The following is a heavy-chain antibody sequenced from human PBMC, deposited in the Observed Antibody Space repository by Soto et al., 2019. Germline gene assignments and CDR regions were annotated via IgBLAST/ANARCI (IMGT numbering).Heavy chain of an antibody. V-gene: IGHV4-59*08. CDR2: IYYSGST. J-gene: IGHJ4*02. Sequence: SETLSLTCTVSGGSISSYYWSWIRQPPGKGLEWIGYIYYSGSTNYNPSLKSRVTISVDTSKNQFSLKLSSVTAADTAVYYCARRQVRGGWYFDYWAQVTLVPVS. CDR3: ARRQVRGGWYFDY. D-gene: IGHD6-19*01. CDR1: GGSISSYY.